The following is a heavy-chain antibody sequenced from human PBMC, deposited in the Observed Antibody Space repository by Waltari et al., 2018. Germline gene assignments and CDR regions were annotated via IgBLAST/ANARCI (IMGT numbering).Heavy chain of an antibody. CDR3: ATGKQLPDAFDI. CDR1: GFPFSSYS. CDR2: SRSRISTI. Sequence: EVQLVESGGGLVKPGGSLRLSCAASGFPFSSYSMNWVRQAPGKGVEGVAASRSRISTIEYEESGKGRFTLSRDNAKHSLYLNRNRLRGEDTGVYYCATGKQLPDAFDIWGQGKMVTGSS. J-gene: IGHJ3*02. D-gene: IGHD6-6*01. V-gene: IGHV3-21*01.